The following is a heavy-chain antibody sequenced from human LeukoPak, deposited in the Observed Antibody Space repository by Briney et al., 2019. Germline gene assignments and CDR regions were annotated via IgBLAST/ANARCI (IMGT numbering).Heavy chain of an antibody. J-gene: IGHJ4*02. CDR3: AKEILISTDYACDY. CDR1: GFTFNSYA. CDR2: ISDSGIIT. V-gene: IGHV3-23*01. Sequence: PGGSLRLSCAASGFTFNSYAMNWVRQAPGKGLEWVSSISDSGIITLYADSVKGRFTISRDNSKNTLYLQMNSLRAEDTAVYYCAKEILISTDYACDYWGQGTLVTVSS. D-gene: IGHD4-17*01.